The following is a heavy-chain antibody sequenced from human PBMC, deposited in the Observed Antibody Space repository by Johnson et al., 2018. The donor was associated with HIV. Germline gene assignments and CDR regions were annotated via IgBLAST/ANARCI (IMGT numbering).Heavy chain of an antibody. J-gene: IGHJ3*02. V-gene: IGHV3-30*02. CDR1: GFTFSSYG. Sequence: QVQLVESGGGVVQPGGSLRLSCAASGFTFSSYGMHWVRQAPGKGLEWVAFIRYDGSNKYYADSVKGRFTISRDNSKNTLYLQMNSLRAEDTAVYYCAREVGIQLWSSDAFDIWGQGTMVTVSS. CDR3: AREVGIQLWSSDAFDI. CDR2: IRYDGSNK. D-gene: IGHD5-18*01.